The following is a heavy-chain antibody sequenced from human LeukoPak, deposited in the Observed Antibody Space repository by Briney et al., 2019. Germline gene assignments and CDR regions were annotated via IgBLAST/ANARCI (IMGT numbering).Heavy chain of an antibody. CDR1: GGSFSGYY. CDR3: ARGGIQLWFPKYFGY. J-gene: IGHJ4*02. Sequence: SGTLSLTCAVYGGSFSGYYWSWIRQPPGKGLEWIGEINHSGSTNYNPSLKSRVTISVDTSKNQFSLKLSSVTAADTAVYYCARGGIQLWFPKYFGYWGQGTLVTVSS. CDR2: INHSGST. V-gene: IGHV4-34*01. D-gene: IGHD5-18*01.